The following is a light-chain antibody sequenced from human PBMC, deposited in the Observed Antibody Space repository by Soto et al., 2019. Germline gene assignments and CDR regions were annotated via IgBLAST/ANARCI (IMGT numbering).Light chain of an antibody. CDR1: TGAVTSSHY. J-gene: IGLJ2*01. V-gene: IGLV7-46*01. Sequence: QAVVTQEPSLTVSPGGTITLTCGSSTGAVTSSHYSYWFQQKPGQAPRTLIFDTSNTYSWTPARFSGSLLGGKAALTLSGAQAEDEADYYCLLSYITVRVFGGGTKLTVL. CDR2: DTS. CDR3: LLSYITVRV.